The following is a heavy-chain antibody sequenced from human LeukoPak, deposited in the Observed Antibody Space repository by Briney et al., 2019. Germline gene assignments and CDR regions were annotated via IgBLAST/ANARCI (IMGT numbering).Heavy chain of an antibody. CDR2: IYWDDDK. D-gene: IGHD2-15*01. J-gene: IGHJ4*02. CDR1: GFSLSTTGVG. Sequence: ESGPTLVKPTQTLTLTCTFSGFSLSTTGVGVGWIRQPPGKALEWLALIYWDDDKRYSPSLKSRLTITKDTSKNQVVLTMTNMDPVDTATYHCAHRDKTLAFDYWGQGTLVTVSS. V-gene: IGHV2-5*02. CDR3: AHRDKTLAFDY.